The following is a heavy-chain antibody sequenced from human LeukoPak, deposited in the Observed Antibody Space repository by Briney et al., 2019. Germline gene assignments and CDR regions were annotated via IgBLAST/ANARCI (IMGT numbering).Heavy chain of an antibody. CDR2: ISVYNGNT. V-gene: IGHV1-18*01. CDR3: ARDSAGYCSGSSCYSLIKTDAFNI. CDR1: GYTFSRHG. Sequence: GASVKVSCKASGYTFSRHGISWVRQAPGQGLEWMGWISVYNGNTNYAQKLQGRVTMTTDTSTNTAYMELRSLRSDDTAVYYCARDSAGYCSGSSCYSLIKTDAFNIWGQGTMVTVSS. D-gene: IGHD2-15*01. J-gene: IGHJ3*02.